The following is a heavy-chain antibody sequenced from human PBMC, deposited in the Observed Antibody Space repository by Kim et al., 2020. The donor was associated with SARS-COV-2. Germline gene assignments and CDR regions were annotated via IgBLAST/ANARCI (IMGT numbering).Heavy chain of an antibody. V-gene: IGHV3-21*01. J-gene: IGHJ5*02. CDR1: GFTFSGYS. CDR3: ARGVDTAMVSGGYNWFDP. CDR2: ISSSGGSI. Sequence: GGSLRLSCAASGFTFSGYSMHWVRQAPRTGLEWVSSISSSGGSIYYADSLKGRFTISRDNAENSLYLQMNSLRDEDTAVYYCARGVDTAMVSGGYNWFDPWGQGTLVTVSS. D-gene: IGHD5-18*01.